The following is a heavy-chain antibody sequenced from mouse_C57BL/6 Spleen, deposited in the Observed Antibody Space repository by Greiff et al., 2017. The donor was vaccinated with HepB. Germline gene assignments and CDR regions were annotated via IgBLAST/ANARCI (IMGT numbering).Heavy chain of an antibody. CDR2: INPGSGGT. D-gene: IGHD1-1*02. CDR3: ARGGNLYYFDY. J-gene: IGHJ2*01. CDR1: GYAFTNYL. V-gene: IGHV1-54*01. Sequence: VQLQQSGAELVRPGTSVKVSCKASGYAFTNYLIEWVKQRPGQGLEWIGVINPGSGGTNYNEQFKGKATLTADKSSSTAYMQRSSLTSEDSAVYFCARGGNLYYFDYWGQGTTLTVSS.